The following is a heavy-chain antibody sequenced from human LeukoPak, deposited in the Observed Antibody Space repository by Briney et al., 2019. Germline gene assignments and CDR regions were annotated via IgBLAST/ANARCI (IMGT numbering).Heavy chain of an antibody. D-gene: IGHD1-26*01. V-gene: IGHV3-66*01. Sequence: GGSLRLSCAASGFTVSSNCMTWVRQAPGKGLEWVSVIYSGGNTYYADSVKGRFTISRDNTKNTVYLQMNSLRADDTAVYYCARDVGFIVGATPGAFDIWGQGTMVTVSS. CDR2: IYSGGNT. CDR3: ARDVGFIVGATPGAFDI. J-gene: IGHJ3*02. CDR1: GFTVSSNC.